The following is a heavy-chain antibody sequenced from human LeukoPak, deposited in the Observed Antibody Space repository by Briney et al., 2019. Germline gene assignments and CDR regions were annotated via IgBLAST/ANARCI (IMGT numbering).Heavy chain of an antibody. CDR3: ARDSLYSSSRFDAIDI. Sequence: GGSLRLSCAASGFTFSSYSMNWVRQAPVKGLEWVSSISSSSSYIYYADSVKGRFTISRDNAKNSLYLQMNSLRAEDTAVYYCARDSLYSSSRFDAIDIWGQGTMVTVSS. V-gene: IGHV3-21*01. J-gene: IGHJ3*02. D-gene: IGHD6-13*01. CDR1: GFTFSSYS. CDR2: ISSSSSYI.